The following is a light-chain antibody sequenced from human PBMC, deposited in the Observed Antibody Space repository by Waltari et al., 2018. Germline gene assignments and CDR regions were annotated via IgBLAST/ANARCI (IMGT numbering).Light chain of an antibody. CDR3: NSRDSSGNHRGVV. V-gene: IGLV3-19*01. CDR2: GKY. Sequence: SSELTQDPAVSVALGQTVRITCQGDSLRSYYASWYQQKPGQAPVLVNYGKYNRPSGIPDRFSGSSSGNTASLTITGAQAEDEADYYCNSRDSSGNHRGVVFGGGTKLTVL. CDR1: SLRSYY. J-gene: IGLJ2*01.